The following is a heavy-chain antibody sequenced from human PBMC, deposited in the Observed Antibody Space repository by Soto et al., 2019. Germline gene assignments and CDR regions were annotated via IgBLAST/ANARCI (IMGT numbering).Heavy chain of an antibody. CDR2: INHSGST. V-gene: IGHV4-34*01. J-gene: IGHJ4*02. Sequence: SETLSLTFAVYGGSFSGYHWTWIRQPPGTGLEWIGEINHSGSTNYNPFLKSRVTISVDTSKNQFSLKLTSVTAADTAVYYCARDKITGLFDYWGQGTLVTVS. CDR1: GGSFSGYH. CDR3: ARDKITGLFDY. D-gene: IGHD2-8*02.